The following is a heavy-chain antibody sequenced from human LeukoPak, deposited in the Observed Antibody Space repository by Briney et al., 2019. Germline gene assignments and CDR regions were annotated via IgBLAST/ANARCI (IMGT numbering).Heavy chain of an antibody. V-gene: IGHV4-30-4*01. D-gene: IGHD5/OR15-5a*01. Sequence: SETLSLTCTVSGGSISSGDYYWSWIRQPPGKGLEWIGYIYYSGSTYYNPSLKSRVTISLDTSKNQFSLKLSSVTAADTAMYYCASRSTTAFHYWGQGTLVTVSS. CDR2: IYYSGST. CDR1: GGSISSGDYY. J-gene: IGHJ4*02. CDR3: ASRSTTAFHY.